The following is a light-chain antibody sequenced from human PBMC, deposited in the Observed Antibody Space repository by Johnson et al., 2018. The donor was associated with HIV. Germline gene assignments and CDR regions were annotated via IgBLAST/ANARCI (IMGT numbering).Light chain of an antibody. CDR2: ENN. V-gene: IGLV1-51*02. Sequence: QSVLTQPPSVSAAPGQKVSISCSGSSSNIGNNYVSWYQQLPVTAPKLLIYENNKRPSGIPDRFSGSKSATSATLGITGLQTWDEAEYYGGTWDTNLSFYVFGSRTKVTVL. CDR1: SSNIGNNY. J-gene: IGLJ1*01. CDR3: GTWDTNLSFYV.